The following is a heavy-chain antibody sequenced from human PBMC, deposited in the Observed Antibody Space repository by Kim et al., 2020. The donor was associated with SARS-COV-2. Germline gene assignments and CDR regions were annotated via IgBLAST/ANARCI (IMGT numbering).Heavy chain of an antibody. CDR1: GGSFGDYS. CDR3: GRDTSTTSSAMVRGILTPKKYDNGMDV. CDR2: INHTGGT. V-gene: IGHV4-34*01. Sequence: SETLSLTCDVYGGSFGDYSWSWIRQPLGKGLEWIGEINHTGGTTYNPSLKSRVTISADTSRNQFSLIVRSVTAADTAVFYCGRDTSTTSSAMVRGILTPKKYDNGMDVWGQGITVTVPS. J-gene: IGHJ6*02. D-gene: IGHD3-10*01.